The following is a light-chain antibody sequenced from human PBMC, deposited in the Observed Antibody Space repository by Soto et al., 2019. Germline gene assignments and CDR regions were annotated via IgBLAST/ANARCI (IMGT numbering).Light chain of an antibody. CDR1: SNDVGGYDY. V-gene: IGLV2-11*01. CDR3: CSYAGSSVV. CDR2: DVN. J-gene: IGLJ2*01. Sequence: QSALTQPRSVSGSPGQSVTISCTGTSNDVGGYDYVSWYQQHPDKAPKFMIYDVNKRPSGVPDRFSGSKSGNTASLTISGLQAEDEADYDCCSYAGSSVVFGGGTKLTVL.